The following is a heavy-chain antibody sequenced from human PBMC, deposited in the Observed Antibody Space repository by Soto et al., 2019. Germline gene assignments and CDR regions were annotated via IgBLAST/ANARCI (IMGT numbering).Heavy chain of an antibody. Sequence: GGSLRLFCATSGFSISDSYMSWIRQAPGKGLEWISYISPRSTFRDYADSLKGRFTISRDSVKNSVYLQMNNLTADDTGVYYCARGGGGGLFDPWGQGSLVTVSS. J-gene: IGHJ5*02. V-gene: IGHV3-11*06. CDR2: ISPRSTFR. CDR3: ARGGGGGLFDP. D-gene: IGHD2-21*01. CDR1: GFSISDSY.